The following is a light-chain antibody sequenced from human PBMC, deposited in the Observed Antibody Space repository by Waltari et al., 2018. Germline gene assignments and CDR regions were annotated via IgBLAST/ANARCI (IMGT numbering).Light chain of an antibody. J-gene: IGLJ1*01. Sequence: QSALTQPASVSGSPGQSITISCTGTSSDVGFYNYVSWYQQHPGKAPKFMIYDVSNRPSGVSNRFSGSKSGNTASLTSSGLQAEDEADYYCSSYTSSSTLYVFGTGTKVTVL. V-gene: IGLV2-14*03. CDR2: DVS. CDR1: SSDVGFYNY. CDR3: SSYTSSSTLYV.